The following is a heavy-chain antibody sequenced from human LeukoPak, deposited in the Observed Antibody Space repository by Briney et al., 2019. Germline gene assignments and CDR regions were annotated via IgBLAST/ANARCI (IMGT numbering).Heavy chain of an antibody. J-gene: IGHJ3*01. D-gene: IGHD2-2*01. CDR1: GYKFNMYW. CDR3: ATDHCSCINCQGAALDL. CDR2: IYPGDSDT. Sequence: PGESLKISCKGSGYKFNMYWIARVRQMPGKGLEWMGIIYPGDSDTRYSPSFQGQVTISVDKSISTAYLQWSSLKASDTAMYYCATDHCSCINCQGAALDLWGQGTMVTVSS. V-gene: IGHV5-51*01.